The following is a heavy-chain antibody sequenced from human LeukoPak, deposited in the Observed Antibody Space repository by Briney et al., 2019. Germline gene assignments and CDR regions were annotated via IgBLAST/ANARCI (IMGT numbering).Heavy chain of an antibody. CDR3: ARDRIAARLGYYYYYMDV. V-gene: IGHV4-61*02. Sequence: SQTLSLTCTVSGGSISSGSYYWSWIRQPAGKGLEWIGRIYTSGSTNYNPSLKSRVTISVDTSKNQFSLKLSSVTAADTAVYYCARDRIAARLGYYYYYMDVWGKGTTVTVSS. D-gene: IGHD6-6*01. J-gene: IGHJ6*03. CDR2: IYTSGST. CDR1: GGSISSGSYY.